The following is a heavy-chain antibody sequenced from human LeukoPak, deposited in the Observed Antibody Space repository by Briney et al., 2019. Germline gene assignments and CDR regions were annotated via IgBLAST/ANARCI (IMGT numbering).Heavy chain of an antibody. V-gene: IGHV1-18*01. D-gene: IGHD5-12*01. CDR3: ARDPSSGYDPPRPFDY. CDR1: GYTFTSYG. Sequence: ASVKVSCKASGYTFTSYGISWVRQAPGQGLEWMGWISAYNGNTNYAQKLQGRVTMTTDTSTSTAYTELRSLRSDDTAVYYCARDPSSGYDPPRPFDYWGQGTLVTVSS. J-gene: IGHJ4*02. CDR2: ISAYNGNT.